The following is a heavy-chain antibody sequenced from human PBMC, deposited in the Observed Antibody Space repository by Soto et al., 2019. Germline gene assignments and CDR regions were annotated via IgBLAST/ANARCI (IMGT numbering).Heavy chain of an antibody. V-gene: IGHV3-33*01. CDR1: GFTFSSYG. CDR3: AREPADYYYGMDV. Sequence: QVQLVESGGGVVQPGRSLRLSCAASGFTFSSYGMHWVRQAPGKGLEWVAVIWYDGSNKYYADSVKGRFTISRDNSKNTLYLQMNSLRAEDTAVYYCAREPADYYYGMDVWGQGTTVTVSS. J-gene: IGHJ6*02. CDR2: IWYDGSNK.